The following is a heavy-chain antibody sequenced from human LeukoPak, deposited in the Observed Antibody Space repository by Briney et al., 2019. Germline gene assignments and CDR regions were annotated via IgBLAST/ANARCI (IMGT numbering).Heavy chain of an antibody. CDR3: ARERVGSDYYGLDV. CDR1: GFIFSTYW. Sequence: GGTLRLSCAASGFIFSTYWMHWVRQAPGKGLVWVSRINTDGSSTAYAASVKGRFTISRDNTKNILYLQMNSLRAEDTALYYCARERVGSDYYGLDVWGQGTTVSVSS. D-gene: IGHD6-25*01. V-gene: IGHV3-74*01. J-gene: IGHJ6*02. CDR2: INTDGSST.